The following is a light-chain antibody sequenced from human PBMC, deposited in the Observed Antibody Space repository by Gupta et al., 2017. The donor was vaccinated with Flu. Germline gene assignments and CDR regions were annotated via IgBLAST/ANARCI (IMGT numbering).Light chain of an antibody. CDR3: CAKAVSASV. CDR1: SSDVGSLDL. V-gene: IGLV2-23*01. CDR2: EGR. J-gene: IGLJ1*01. Sequence: SALTQPGSVSGSPGQSLTISCTGTSSDVGSLDLVSWYQQHPGKDPKLMIYEGRKRPAGGANRFSGSKSGNTPALTISGPQAEDEADYYCCAKAVSASVFGTGTKVTVL.